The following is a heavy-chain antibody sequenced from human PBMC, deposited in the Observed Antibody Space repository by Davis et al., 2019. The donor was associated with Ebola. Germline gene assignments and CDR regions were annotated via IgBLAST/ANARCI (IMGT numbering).Heavy chain of an antibody. D-gene: IGHD3-3*01. CDR3: AKDLAEYYDFWSGYPNV. CDR1: GFTFSNYG. CDR2: ISYDGSNK. J-gene: IGHJ6*04. Sequence: GESLKISCAASGFTFSNYGMHWVRQAPGKGLEWVAVISYDGSNKYYADSVKGRFTISRDNSKNTLYLQMNSLRAEDTAVYYCAKDLAEYYDFWSGYPNVWGKGTTVTVSS. V-gene: IGHV3-30*18.